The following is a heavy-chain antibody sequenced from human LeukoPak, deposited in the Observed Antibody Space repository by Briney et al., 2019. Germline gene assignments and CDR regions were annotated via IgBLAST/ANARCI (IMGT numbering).Heavy chain of an antibody. V-gene: IGHV3-74*01. CDR3: AKDGFFGTGNWFDT. CDR1: GFTFSSYW. J-gene: IGHJ5*02. CDR2: VNSDGSTT. Sequence: GGSLRLSCAASGFTFSSYWMHWVRQAPGKGLVWVSRVNSDGSTTSYADSVKGRFTISRDNAKNTLYLQMSSLRPEDTAVYYCAKDGFFGTGNWFDTWGQGTLVTVSS. D-gene: IGHD1-14*01.